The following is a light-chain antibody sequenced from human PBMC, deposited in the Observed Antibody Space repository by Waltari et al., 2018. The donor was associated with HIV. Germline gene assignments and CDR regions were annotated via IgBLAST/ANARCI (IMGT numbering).Light chain of an antibody. Sequence: IQMTQSPPSLSAAVGDRVTITCRASDDISNFLALYQQKPGKVPNLLIYGASTLQSGVPSRFSGSGSGADYTLTITSLQPEDVATYYCQKYNRVPRTFGQGTKVEIK. V-gene: IGKV1-27*01. CDR2: GAS. J-gene: IGKJ1*01. CDR1: DDISNF. CDR3: QKYNRVPRT.